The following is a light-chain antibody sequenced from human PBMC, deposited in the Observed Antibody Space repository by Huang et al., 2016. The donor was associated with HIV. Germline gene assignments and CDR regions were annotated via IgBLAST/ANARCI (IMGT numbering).Light chain of an antibody. CDR3: QQYDAYPYT. Sequence: DIQMTQSPSNLSASVGDRVTITCRASQGVGLRLAWYQQKPGKVPKLLIYDASTLQRGVPSTFSGSRSVTEYSLTISSLKPDDFATYYCQQYDAYPYTFGQGTMLEI. V-gene: IGKV1-5*01. CDR1: QGVGLR. CDR2: DAS. J-gene: IGKJ2*01.